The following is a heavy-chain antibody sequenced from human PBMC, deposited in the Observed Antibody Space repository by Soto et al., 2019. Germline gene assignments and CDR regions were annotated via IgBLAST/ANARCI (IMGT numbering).Heavy chain of an antibody. CDR3: ARVGPYCGGDCYSPPP. D-gene: IGHD2-21*02. Sequence: SETLSLTCAVSGYSTRNGYYWGWIRQPPGKGLEWIGTIYHSGSTYYNPSLKSRVTISVDASENHFSLKLSSVTAADTAVYYCARVGPYCGGDCYSPPPWGQGTLVTVSS. CDR1: GYSTRNGYY. J-gene: IGHJ5*02. V-gene: IGHV4-38-2*01. CDR2: IYHSGST.